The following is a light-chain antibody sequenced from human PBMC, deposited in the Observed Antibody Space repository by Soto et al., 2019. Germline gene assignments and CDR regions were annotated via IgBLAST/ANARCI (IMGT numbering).Light chain of an antibody. CDR2: GAS. CDR1: QSVSTSY. V-gene: IGKV3-20*01. Sequence: EIVLTQSPGTLSLSPRERATLSCRASQSVSTSYLAWYQQKPGQAPRLLIYGASSRATGIPDRFRGSGSGTDFTLTISRLEPEDCAVYYCHQYDSSPLSFGGRTKVEIK. CDR3: HQYDSSPLS. J-gene: IGKJ4*01.